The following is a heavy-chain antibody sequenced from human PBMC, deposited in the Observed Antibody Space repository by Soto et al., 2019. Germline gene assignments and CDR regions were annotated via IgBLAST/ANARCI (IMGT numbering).Heavy chain of an antibody. CDR3: ARCNVDTAMASLGY. Sequence: ASVKVSCKASGYTFTSYDINWVRQATGQGLEWMGWMNPNSGNTGYAQKFQGRVTMTTDESTSTAYMELSSLRSEDTAVYYCARCNVDTAMASLGYWGQGTLVTVSS. CDR1: GYTFTSYD. D-gene: IGHD5-18*01. CDR2: MNPNSGNT. V-gene: IGHV1-8*01. J-gene: IGHJ4*02.